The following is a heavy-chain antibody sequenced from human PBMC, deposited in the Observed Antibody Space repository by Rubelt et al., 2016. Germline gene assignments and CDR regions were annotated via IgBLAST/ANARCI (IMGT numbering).Heavy chain of an antibody. D-gene: IGHD6-6*01. J-gene: IGHJ2*01. Sequence: GGGLVQPGGSLRLSCAASGFTVSSYYMSWVRQSPGKGLEWVSVIYSGGTTYYADSVKGRFTISRHNSKTTLYLQMSSLRTEDTAVYFCVKDRSIRQGSYFDLWGRGTLVTVSS. CDR2: IYSGGTT. CDR3: VKDRSIRQGSYFDL. V-gene: IGHV3-53*04. CDR1: GFTVSSYY.